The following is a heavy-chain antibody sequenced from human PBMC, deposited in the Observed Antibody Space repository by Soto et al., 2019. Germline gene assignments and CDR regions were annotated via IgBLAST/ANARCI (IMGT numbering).Heavy chain of an antibody. CDR2: IVVGSGNT. Sequence: GASVKVSCKASGFTFTSSSVQWVRQARGQRLECIGWIVVGSGNTNYAQTFQERVTITRDMSTSTAYMELSSLRSEDTAVYYCAAVPRHRSSTSCYDMAFDIWGQGTMVTVSS. CDR3: AAVPRHRSSTSCYDMAFDI. V-gene: IGHV1-58*01. CDR1: GFTFTSSS. D-gene: IGHD2-2*01. J-gene: IGHJ3*02.